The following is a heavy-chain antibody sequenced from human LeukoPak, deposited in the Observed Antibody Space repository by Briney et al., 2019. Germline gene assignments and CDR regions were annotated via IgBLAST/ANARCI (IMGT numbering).Heavy chain of an antibody. V-gene: IGHV4-30-2*01. CDR1: GGSISSGGYS. J-gene: IGHJ4*02. D-gene: IGHD3-10*01. CDR2: IYHSGST. CDR3: ARVGNYYGSGIYFDY. Sequence: SETLSLTCAVSGGSISSGGYSWSWIRQPPGKGLEWIGYIYHSGSTYYNPSLKSRVTISVDRSKNQFSLKLSSVTAADTAVYYCARVGNYYGSGIYFDYWGQGALVTVSS.